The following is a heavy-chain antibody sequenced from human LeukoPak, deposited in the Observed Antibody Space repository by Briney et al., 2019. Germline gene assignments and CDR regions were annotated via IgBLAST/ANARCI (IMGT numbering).Heavy chain of an antibody. CDR3: ARIGYCSGGSCYYPFDY. Sequence: SETLSLTCTVSGYSISSGYYWGWIRQPPGKGLEWIGSIYHSGSTYYNPSLKSRVTISVDTSKNQFSLRLSSVTAADTAVYYCARIGYCSGGSCYYPFDYWGQGTLVTVSS. CDR2: IYHSGST. CDR1: GYSISSGYY. J-gene: IGHJ4*02. D-gene: IGHD2-15*01. V-gene: IGHV4-38-2*02.